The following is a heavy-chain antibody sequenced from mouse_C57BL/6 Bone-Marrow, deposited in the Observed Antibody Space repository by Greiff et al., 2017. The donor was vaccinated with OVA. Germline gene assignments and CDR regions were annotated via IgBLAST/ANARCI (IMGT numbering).Heavy chain of an antibody. CDR1: GFTFTDYY. CDR2: LRNKANGYTT. CDR3: VKAASYYYGSSWFAY. D-gene: IGHD1-1*01. V-gene: IGHV7-4*01. Sequence: EVQGVESGGGLVQPGASLRLSCAASGFTFTDYYMSWVRQPPGKAPEWLALLRNKANGYTTEYTASVKGRFTISRDNSQNILYLQMNTLRAEDSATYYCVKAASYYYGSSWFAYWGQGTLVTVSA. J-gene: IGHJ3*01.